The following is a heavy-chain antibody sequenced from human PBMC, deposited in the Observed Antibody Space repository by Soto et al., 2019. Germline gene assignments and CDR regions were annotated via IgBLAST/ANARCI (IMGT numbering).Heavy chain of an antibody. V-gene: IGHV1-8*01. CDR3: ARGRIDNYDDSSCPGEY. D-gene: IGHD3-22*01. Sequence: QVQLVQSGAEVKKPGASVKVSCKASGYTFTSYDINWVRQATGQGLAWIGWRNPNSGNTGYAQKFQRGVTMNRNTSRSTAYLELISLRTAETAVYYCARGRIDNYDDSSCPGEYWGQGTLVTVSS. J-gene: IGHJ4*02. CDR1: GYTFTSYD. CDR2: RNPNSGNT.